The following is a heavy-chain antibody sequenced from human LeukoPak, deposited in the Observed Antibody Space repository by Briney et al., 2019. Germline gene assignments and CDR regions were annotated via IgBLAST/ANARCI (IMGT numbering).Heavy chain of an antibody. CDR1: GFTFSSYG. D-gene: IGHD1-26*01. V-gene: IGHV3-30*18. Sequence: GRSLRLSCAASGFTFSSYGMHWVRQAPGKGLEWVAVISYDGSNKYYADSVKGRFTISRDNSKSTLYLQMNSLRAEDTAVYYCAKAQVGATDSWGQGTLVNVSS. CDR3: AKAQVGATDS. J-gene: IGHJ4*02. CDR2: ISYDGSNK.